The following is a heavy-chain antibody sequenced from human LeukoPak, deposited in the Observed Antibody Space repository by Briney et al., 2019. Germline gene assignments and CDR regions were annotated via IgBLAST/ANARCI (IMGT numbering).Heavy chain of an antibody. D-gene: IGHD3-10*01. V-gene: IGHV3-33*01. CDR3: ARTDIRGVNGMDV. CDR2: IWYDGSNK. Sequence: GGSLRLSCAASGFTFSSYGMHWVRQAPGKGLEWVAVIWYDGSNKYYADSVKGRFTISRDNSKNTLYLQMNSLRAEDTAVYYCARTDIRGVNGMDVWGQGTTVTVSS. CDR1: GFTFSSYG. J-gene: IGHJ6*02.